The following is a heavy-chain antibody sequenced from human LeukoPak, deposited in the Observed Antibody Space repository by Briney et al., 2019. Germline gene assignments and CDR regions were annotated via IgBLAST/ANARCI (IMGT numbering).Heavy chain of an antibody. Sequence: SETLSLTCTVSGGSINSYYWSWIRQPPGKGLEWIGYIYDSGSTSYNPSLKSRFTISVDTSKNQFSLKLSSVTAADTAVYYCARETYCGADCYSGFDYWGQGTLVTVSS. J-gene: IGHJ4*02. CDR3: ARETYCGADCYSGFDY. D-gene: IGHD2-21*02. CDR2: IYDSGST. CDR1: GGSINSYY. V-gene: IGHV4-59*01.